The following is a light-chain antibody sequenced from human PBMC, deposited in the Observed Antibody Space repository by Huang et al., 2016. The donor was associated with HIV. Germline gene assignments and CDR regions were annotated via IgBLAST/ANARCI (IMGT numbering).Light chain of an antibody. CDR3: QQRSNWPT. CDR2: DAS. Sequence: EIVLTQSPATLSLSPGERVTLSCRDSQSVSSYLAWYQQKPGQAPRLLIYDASNRATGLPARLSGSVSGTDFTLTISSLEPEDFAVYYCQQRSNWPTFGGGTKVEIK. CDR1: QSVSSY. V-gene: IGKV3-11*01. J-gene: IGKJ4*01.